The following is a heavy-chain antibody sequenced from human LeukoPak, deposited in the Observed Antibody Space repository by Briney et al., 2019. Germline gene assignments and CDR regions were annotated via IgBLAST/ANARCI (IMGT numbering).Heavy chain of an antibody. J-gene: IGHJ4*02. CDR1: GGSISSGGYY. Sequence: SQTLSLTCTVSGGSISSGGYYWSWIRQHPGKGLEWIGYIYYSGSTYYNPFLKSRVTISVDTSKNQFSLKLSSVTAADTAVYYCARGDHYDILTGPDYWGQGTLVTVSS. CDR3: ARGDHYDILTGPDY. D-gene: IGHD3-9*01. CDR2: IYYSGST. V-gene: IGHV4-31*03.